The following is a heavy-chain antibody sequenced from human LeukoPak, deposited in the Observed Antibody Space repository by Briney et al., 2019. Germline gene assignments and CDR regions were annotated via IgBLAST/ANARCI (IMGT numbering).Heavy chain of an antibody. Sequence: SETLSLTCAVYGGSFSGYYWSWIRQPPGKGLEWIGEINHSGSTNYNPSLKNRVTISVDTSKNQFSLKLGSVTAADTAVYYCARGDSSGPNYYMDVWGKGTTVTISS. D-gene: IGHD6-19*01. CDR2: INHSGST. CDR3: ARGDSSGPNYYMDV. V-gene: IGHV4-34*01. J-gene: IGHJ6*03. CDR1: GGSFSGYY.